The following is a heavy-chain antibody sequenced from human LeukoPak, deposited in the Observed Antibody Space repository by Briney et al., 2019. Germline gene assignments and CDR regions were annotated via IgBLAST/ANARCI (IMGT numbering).Heavy chain of an antibody. V-gene: IGHV3-7*04. Sequence: GGSLRLSCAGSGFSLSGYWINWARQAPGRGLEWVASINLDGSEEYYVDSVKGRFTISRDNAKNSLYLQMNSLRAEDTAVYYCARDNWGFDIWGQGTMVTVSS. CDR3: ARDNWGFDI. D-gene: IGHD7-27*01. J-gene: IGHJ3*02. CDR1: GFSLSGYW. CDR2: INLDGSEE.